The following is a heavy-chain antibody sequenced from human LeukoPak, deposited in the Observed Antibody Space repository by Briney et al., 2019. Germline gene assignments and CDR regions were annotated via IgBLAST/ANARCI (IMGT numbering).Heavy chain of an antibody. CDR1: GYTFTSYY. CDR2: INPSDGST. Sequence: GGSLRLSCAASGYTFTSYYMRWVRQAPGQGLEWMGIINPSDGSTSYAQKFQDRVTMTRDTSTSTVYMELSSLRSEDTAVYYCARDRYYYGSGSYHCGLDVWGQGTTVTVSS. D-gene: IGHD3-10*01. CDR3: ARDRYYYGSGSYHCGLDV. J-gene: IGHJ6*02. V-gene: IGHV1-46*01.